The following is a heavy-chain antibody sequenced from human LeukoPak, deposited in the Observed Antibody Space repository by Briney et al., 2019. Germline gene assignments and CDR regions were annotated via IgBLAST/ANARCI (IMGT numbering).Heavy chain of an antibody. Sequence: GGSLRLSCAASGFTFSNYSMKWVRQAPGKGLEWVSAISGSGGSTYYADSVKGRFTISRDNSKNTLYLQMNSLRAEDTAVYYCAKDLGVVVTFFDYWGQGTLVTVSS. CDR3: AKDLGVVVTFFDY. J-gene: IGHJ4*02. CDR2: ISGSGGST. V-gene: IGHV3-23*01. CDR1: GFTFSNYS. D-gene: IGHD3-22*01.